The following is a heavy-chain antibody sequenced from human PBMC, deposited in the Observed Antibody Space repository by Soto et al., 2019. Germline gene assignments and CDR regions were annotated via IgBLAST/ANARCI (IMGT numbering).Heavy chain of an antibody. J-gene: IGHJ6*03. D-gene: IGHD6-6*01. CDR2: IIPILGIA. V-gene: IGHV1-69*04. CDR3: ARDSVNDGDAARKTYYYYYMDV. Sequence: ASVKVSCKASGGTFSSYTISWVRQAPGQGLEWMGRIIPILGIANYAQKFQGRVTITADKSTSTAYMELSSLRSEDTAVYYCARDSVNDGDAARKTYYYYYMDVWGKGTTVTVSS. CDR1: GGTFSSYT.